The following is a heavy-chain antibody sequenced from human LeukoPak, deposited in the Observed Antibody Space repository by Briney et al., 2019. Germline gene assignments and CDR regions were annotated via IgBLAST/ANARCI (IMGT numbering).Heavy chain of an antibody. CDR2: INPNSGST. J-gene: IGHJ4*02. Sequence: ASVKVSCKASGYTFTGYYMHWVRQAPGQGLEWMGWINPNSGSTNYAQKFQGRVTMTRDTSISTAYMELSRLRSDDTAVYYCARINPYCGGDCYSGWGQGTLVTVSS. CDR3: ARINPYCGGDCYSG. V-gene: IGHV1-2*02. CDR1: GYTFTGYY. D-gene: IGHD2-21*02.